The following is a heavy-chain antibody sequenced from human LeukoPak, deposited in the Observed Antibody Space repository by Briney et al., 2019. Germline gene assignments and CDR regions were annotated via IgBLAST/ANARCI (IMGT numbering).Heavy chain of an antibody. D-gene: IGHD6-6*01. J-gene: IGHJ5*02. CDR2: INPSGGST. CDR1: GYTFTSYY. V-gene: IGHV1-46*01. CDR3: ARGGIAARAFEGGFDP. Sequence: ASVKVSCKASGYTFTSYYMHWVRQAPGQGLEWMGIINPSGGSTSYAQKFQGRVTMTRDMSTSTVYMELSSLRSEDTAVYYCARGGIAARAFEGGFDPWGQGTLVTVSS.